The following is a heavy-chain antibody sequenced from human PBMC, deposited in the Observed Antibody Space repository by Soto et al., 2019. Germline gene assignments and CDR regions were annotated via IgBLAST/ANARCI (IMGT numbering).Heavy chain of an antibody. D-gene: IGHD6-13*01. CDR3: ARRSYSSLDY. Sequence: ADSVKGRFTISRDNSKNTLYLQMNSLRAEDTAVYYCARRSYSSLDYCGQGTLVTVSS. J-gene: IGHJ4*02. V-gene: IGHV3-30*07.